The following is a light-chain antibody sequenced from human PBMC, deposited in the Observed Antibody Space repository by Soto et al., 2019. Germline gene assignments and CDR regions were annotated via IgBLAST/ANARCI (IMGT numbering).Light chain of an antibody. J-gene: IGLJ1*01. CDR1: SSDVGSYNL. Sequence: QSALTQPASVSGSPGQSITISSTGTSSDVGSYNLVSWYQQHPGKAPKLMIYEGSKRPSGVSNRFSGSKSGNTASLTISGLQAEDEADYYCCSYAGSSTFAYVFGTGTKVTVL. V-gene: IGLV2-23*03. CDR2: EGS. CDR3: CSYAGSSTFAYV.